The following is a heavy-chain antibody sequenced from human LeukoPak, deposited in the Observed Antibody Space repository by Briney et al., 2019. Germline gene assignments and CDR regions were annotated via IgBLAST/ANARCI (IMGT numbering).Heavy chain of an antibody. CDR2: ISYDGSNK. Sequence: GGSLRLSCAASGFTFSSYAMHWVRQAPGKGLEWVAVISYDGSNKYYADSVKGRFTISRDNSKNTLYLQMNSLRAEDTAVCYCARERWFGDSAFDYWGQGTLVTVSS. V-gene: IGHV3-30*04. J-gene: IGHJ4*02. CDR1: GFTFSSYA. D-gene: IGHD3-10*01. CDR3: ARERWFGDSAFDY.